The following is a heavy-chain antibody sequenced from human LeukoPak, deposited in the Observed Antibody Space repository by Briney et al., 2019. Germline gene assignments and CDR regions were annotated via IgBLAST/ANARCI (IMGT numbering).Heavy chain of an antibody. V-gene: IGHV1-18*01. D-gene: IGHD2-2*01. CDR1: VYTFTSYG. J-gene: IGHJ6*03. Sequence: GASVKVSCKASVYTFTSYGISWGRQAPGQGLEWMGWISAYNGNTNYAQKLQGRVTITTDTSTSTAYLEMRRLRSDDTAVSYCALNTQQTISCRSTTCGADYYYYMDVWGKGTTVTVS. CDR2: ISAYNGNT. CDR3: ALNTQQTISCRSTTCGADYYYYMDV.